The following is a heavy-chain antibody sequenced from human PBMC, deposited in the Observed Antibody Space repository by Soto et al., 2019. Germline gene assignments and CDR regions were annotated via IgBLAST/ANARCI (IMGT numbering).Heavy chain of an antibody. CDR1: GGSIGSLDYY. D-gene: IGHD3-10*01. CDR3: ARDKGGAALKGSGMDV. CDR2: IYYNGNT. Sequence: QVQVQESGPGLVKPSQTLSLKCSVSGGSIGSLDYYWSWIRQHPEKGLEWIGSIYYNGNTDYNPSLRGRPTMSLDTSMNEFSLKLTSVTAADTAVYYCARDKGGAALKGSGMDVWGQGTTVTVS. V-gene: IGHV4-31*02. J-gene: IGHJ6*02.